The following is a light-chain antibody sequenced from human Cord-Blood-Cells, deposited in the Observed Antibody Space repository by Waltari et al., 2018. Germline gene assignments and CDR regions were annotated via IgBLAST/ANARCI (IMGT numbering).Light chain of an antibody. V-gene: IGLV2-14*01. CDR2: DYS. CDR1: SSYVGGYHS. J-gene: IGLJ2*01. Sequence: QSALTPPASASGATGQSNTLSCSGTSSYVGGYHSVSWYQPHPGKAPKLRIYDYSHRPAGVSNRFSGSKSGNTASLTSSGLQAEDEADYYCSSYTSSSTGVFGGGTKLTVL. CDR3: SSYTSSSTGV.